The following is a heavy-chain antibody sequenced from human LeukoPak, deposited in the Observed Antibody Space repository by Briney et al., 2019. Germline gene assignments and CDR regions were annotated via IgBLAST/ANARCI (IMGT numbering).Heavy chain of an antibody. Sequence: PGGSLRLSCAASGFTFSSYGMHWVRQAPGKGLEWVAFIRYDGSNKYYADSVKGRFTISRDNSKNTLYLQMNSLRAEDTAVYYCARDYYDSSGYYETPPDYWGQGTLVTVSS. J-gene: IGHJ4*02. CDR1: GFTFSSYG. CDR2: IRYDGSNK. V-gene: IGHV3-30*02. CDR3: ARDYYDSSGYYETPPDY. D-gene: IGHD3-22*01.